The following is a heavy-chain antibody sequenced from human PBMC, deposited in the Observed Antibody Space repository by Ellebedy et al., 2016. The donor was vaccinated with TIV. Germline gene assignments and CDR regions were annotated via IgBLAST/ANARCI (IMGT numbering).Heavy chain of an antibody. V-gene: IGHV1-2*02. J-gene: IGHJ4*02. D-gene: IGHD3-9*01. Sequence: ASVKVSCKASGYAFASYSFSWVRQAPGQGLEWMGWINPNSGGTYYAQKFQGRVTMTRDTSISTAYIELSRLRSDDTAVYYCAREDYDILTGPGEGFDYWGQGTLVTVSS. CDR1: GYAFASYS. CDR2: INPNSGGT. CDR3: AREDYDILTGPGEGFDY.